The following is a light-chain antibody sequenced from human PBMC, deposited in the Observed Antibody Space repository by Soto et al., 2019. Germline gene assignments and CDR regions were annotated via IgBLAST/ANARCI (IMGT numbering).Light chain of an antibody. V-gene: IGKV3-20*01. CDR2: GAS. Sequence: EIVMTQSPATLSVSPGGRATLSCRASQSISDTLAWYQQRPGQTPRLLIFGASSRATGIPDRFSGSGSGTDFTLTISRLEPEDFAVYYCQQYGSSGTFGQGTKVDIK. CDR3: QQYGSSGT. J-gene: IGKJ1*01. CDR1: QSISDT.